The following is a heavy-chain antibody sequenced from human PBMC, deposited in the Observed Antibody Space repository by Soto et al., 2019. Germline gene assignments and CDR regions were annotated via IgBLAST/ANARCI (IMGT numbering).Heavy chain of an antibody. CDR1: GFTFSSHA. CDR3: AKVVQWLVLGY. Sequence: GGSLRLSCAASGFTFSSHAMSWVRQAPGKGLEWVSTLSGSGGSTYYADSVKGRFTISRDNSKNTLYLQMNSLRAEDTAVYYCAKVVQWLVLGYWGQGTLVTVSS. V-gene: IGHV3-23*01. CDR2: LSGSGGST. D-gene: IGHD6-19*01. J-gene: IGHJ4*02.